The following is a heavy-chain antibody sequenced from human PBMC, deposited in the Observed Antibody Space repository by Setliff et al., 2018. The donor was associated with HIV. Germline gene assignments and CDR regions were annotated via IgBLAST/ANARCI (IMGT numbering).Heavy chain of an antibody. V-gene: IGHV1-3*04. Sequence: ASVKVSCKASGYTISSYVMHWVRQAPGQRLEWIGWINTVKGDTKYSQGLQGRITLTTDTSANTGYMELSSLITDDPAVYFCARGALLAVFDFDHWGHGTQVTVSS. CDR2: INTVKGDT. D-gene: IGHD3-10*01. CDR1: GYTISSYV. CDR3: ARGALLAVFDFDH. J-gene: IGHJ4*01.